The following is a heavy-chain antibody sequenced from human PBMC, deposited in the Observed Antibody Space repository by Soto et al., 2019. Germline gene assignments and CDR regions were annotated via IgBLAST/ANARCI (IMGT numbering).Heavy chain of an antibody. CDR3: AGGGVKGTTSRGQVYN. J-gene: IGHJ4*02. CDR2: ISSSSDST. V-gene: IGHV3-11*06. Sequence: QVQVVESGGGLVKPGGSLRLSCAASGFTFSDYYMSWIRQAPGKGLEWVSFISSSSDSTKYADSVKGRFTISRDNAKNSLYLQLNRLRAGDTAVYFCAGGGVKGTTSRGQVYNWGQGTLVTVSS. D-gene: IGHD1-7*01. CDR1: GFTFSDYY.